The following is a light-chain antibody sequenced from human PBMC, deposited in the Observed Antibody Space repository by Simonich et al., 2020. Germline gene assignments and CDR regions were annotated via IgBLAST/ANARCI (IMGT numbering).Light chain of an antibody. J-gene: IGLJ3*02. CDR3: SSYTSSSAWV. Sequence: QSALTQTASVSGSPGQSITISCTGTSSDVGDYNYVSWYQQHPGKAPKLMIYDVRKRPSGVSNRFSGSKSGNTASLTISGLQAEDEADYYCSSYTSSSAWVFGGGTKLTVL. CDR1: SSDVGDYNY. CDR2: DVR. V-gene: IGLV2-14*01.